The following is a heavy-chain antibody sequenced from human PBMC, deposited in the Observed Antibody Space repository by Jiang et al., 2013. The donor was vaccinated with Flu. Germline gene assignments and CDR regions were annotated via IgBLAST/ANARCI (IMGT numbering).Heavy chain of an antibody. CDR2: TYYRSKWYN. CDR1: GDSVSSNSAA. J-gene: IGHJ4*02. V-gene: IGHV6-1*01. CDR3: ARAYHQPDSGYDNFDY. D-gene: IGHD5-12*01. Sequence: TLSLTCAISGDSVSSNSAAWNWIRQSPSRGLEWLGRTYYRSKWYNDYAVSVKSRITINPDTSKNQFSLQLNSVTPEDTAVYYCARAYHQPDSGYDNFDYWGQGNLVTVSS.